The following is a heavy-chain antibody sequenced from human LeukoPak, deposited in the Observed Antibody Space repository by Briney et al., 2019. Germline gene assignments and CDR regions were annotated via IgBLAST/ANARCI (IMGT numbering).Heavy chain of an antibody. D-gene: IGHD3-16*02. CDR1: GFSLSTSGVG. CDR2: IYCDDDK. CDR3: AHSSRGTDPYDYIWGSYRYNPSVGFDY. V-gene: IGHV2-5*02. J-gene: IGHJ4*02. Sequence: SGATLVNPTQALTLTFTFSGFSLSTSGVGVGWIRQPPVKALEWLALIYCDDDKRYSPSLKSRLTITKDTSKNQVVLTMTNMDPVDTATYYCAHSSRGTDPYDYIWGSYRYNPSVGFDYWGQGTLVTVSS.